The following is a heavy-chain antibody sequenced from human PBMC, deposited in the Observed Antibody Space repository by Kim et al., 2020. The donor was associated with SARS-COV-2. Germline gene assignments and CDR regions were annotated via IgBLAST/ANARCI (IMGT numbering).Heavy chain of an antibody. Sequence: ADSVKGRFTISRDNSKNTLYLQMNSLRAEDTAVYYCAKQLWSGYYYGMDVWGQGTTVTVSS. D-gene: IGHD3-3*01. J-gene: IGHJ6*02. CDR3: AKQLWSGYYYGMDV. V-gene: IGHV3-30*02.